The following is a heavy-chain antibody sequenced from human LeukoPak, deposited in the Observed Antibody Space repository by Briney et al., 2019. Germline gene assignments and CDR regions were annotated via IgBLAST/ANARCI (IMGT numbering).Heavy chain of an antibody. CDR1: GFTFNDYA. Sequence: GGSLRLSCAGSGFTFNDYAMHWVRQAPGKGLEWVSFVTGDGHRTYCADSVKGRFTISRDNSKDSLYLQMNSLRTEDTALYYCAKDPLRRAEWLPYYYYYMDVWGKGTTVTVSS. D-gene: IGHD3-3*01. CDR2: VTGDGHRT. CDR3: AKDPLRRAEWLPYYYYYMDV. V-gene: IGHV3-43*02. J-gene: IGHJ6*03.